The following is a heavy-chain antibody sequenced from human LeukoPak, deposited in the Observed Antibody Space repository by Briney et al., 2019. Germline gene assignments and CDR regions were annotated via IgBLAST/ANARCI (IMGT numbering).Heavy chain of an antibody. D-gene: IGHD3-10*01. V-gene: IGHV4-4*07. CDR3: ASSVLLWFGELPDY. Sequence: SETLSLTCTVSGYSISSGYYWSWIRQPAGKGLEWIGRIYTSGSTNYNPSLKSRVTMSVDTSKNQFSLKLSSVTAADTAVYYCASSVLLWFGELPDYWGQGTLVTVSS. CDR2: IYTSGST. CDR1: GYSISSGYY. J-gene: IGHJ4*02.